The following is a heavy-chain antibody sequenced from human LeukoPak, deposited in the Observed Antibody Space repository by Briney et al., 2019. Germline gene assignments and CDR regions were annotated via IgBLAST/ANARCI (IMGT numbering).Heavy chain of an antibody. CDR2: VIPIFGTA. CDR3: ARGGYYDSSGYDSHDAFDI. J-gene: IGHJ3*02. V-gene: IGHV1-69*01. CDR1: GGTFSSYA. D-gene: IGHD3-22*01. Sequence: SVKVSCKASGGTFSSYAISWVRQAPGQGLEWMGGVIPIFGTANYAQKFQGRVTITADESTSTAYMELSSLRSEDTAVYYCARGGYYDSSGYDSHDAFDIWGQGTMVTVSS.